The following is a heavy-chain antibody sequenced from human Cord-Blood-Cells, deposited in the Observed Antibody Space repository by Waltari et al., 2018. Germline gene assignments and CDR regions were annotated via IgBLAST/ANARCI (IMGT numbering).Heavy chain of an antibody. CDR3: ARALDHCSSTSCYYFDY. Sequence: QVQLQESGPGLVKPSQTLSLTCTFPGGSIRSGGYYCSWIRQPPGKGLEWIWYIYYSGSTYYNPSLKSRVTISVDTSKNQFSLKLSSVTAADTAVYYCARALDHCSSTSCYYFDYWGQGTLVTVSS. D-gene: IGHD2-2*01. V-gene: IGHV4-31*03. J-gene: IGHJ4*02. CDR2: IYYSGST. CDR1: GGSIRSGGYY.